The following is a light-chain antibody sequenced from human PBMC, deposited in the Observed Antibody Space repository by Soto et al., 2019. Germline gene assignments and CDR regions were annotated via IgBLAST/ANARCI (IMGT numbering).Light chain of an antibody. CDR3: QQYGSSSIT. J-gene: IGKJ5*01. CDR2: GAS. Sequence: EIVMTQSPATVSVSPGERATLYCRASQSVGNNLAWYQQKPGQAPSLFIFGASVRATGVPDRFSGSGSGTEFTLSISNLQSEDSAVYYCQQYGSSSITFGQGTRLEIK. CDR1: QSVGNN. V-gene: IGKV3-15*01.